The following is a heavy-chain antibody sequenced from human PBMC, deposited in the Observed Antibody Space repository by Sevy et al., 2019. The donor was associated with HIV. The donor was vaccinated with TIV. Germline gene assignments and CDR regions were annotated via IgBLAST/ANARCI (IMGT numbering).Heavy chain of an antibody. CDR1: GFTFSRYW. Sequence: GGSLRLSCAASGFTFSRYWMTWVRQAPGKGLEGLANIKQEGSEKYSVDSVKGRFTISRDNAKNSLYLQMNSLRAEDTAVYYCARLRDDSSGFHLDYWGQGTLVTVSS. D-gene: IGHD3-22*01. V-gene: IGHV3-7*01. J-gene: IGHJ4*02. CDR3: ARLRDDSSGFHLDY. CDR2: IKQEGSEK.